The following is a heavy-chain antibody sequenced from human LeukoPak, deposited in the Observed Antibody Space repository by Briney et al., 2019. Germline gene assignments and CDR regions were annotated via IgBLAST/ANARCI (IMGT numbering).Heavy chain of an antibody. J-gene: IGHJ6*03. CDR1: GDSIGSSGYY. Sequence: SETLSLTCTVSGDSIGSSGYYWGWIRQPPGKGLEWIGSIYYGGSTYYNPSLKSRVTISVDTSKNQFSLKLSSVTAADTAVYYCARKYYYGSGNFNYYYYYMDVWGKGTTVTISS. D-gene: IGHD3-10*01. CDR2: IYYGGST. CDR3: ARKYYYGSGNFNYYYYYMDV. V-gene: IGHV4-39*01.